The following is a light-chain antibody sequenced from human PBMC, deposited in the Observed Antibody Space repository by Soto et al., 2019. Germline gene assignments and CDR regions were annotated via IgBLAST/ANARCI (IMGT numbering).Light chain of an antibody. CDR3: QQRSNS. J-gene: IGKJ4*01. CDR1: QSVSRS. CDR2: DAS. Sequence: EIVLTQSPATLSLSPGDRAVLSCRASQSVSRSLTWYQHKAGQAPRLLIYDASTRATGIPRRFSGSGSGTDFTITISSLEPEDFAVYYCQQRSNSFGGGTKVEIK. V-gene: IGKV3-11*01.